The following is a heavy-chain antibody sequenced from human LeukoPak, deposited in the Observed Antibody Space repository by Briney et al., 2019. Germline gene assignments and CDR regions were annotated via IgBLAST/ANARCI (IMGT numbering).Heavy chain of an antibody. J-gene: IGHJ4*02. D-gene: IGHD3-22*01. CDR1: GFTFSDYY. CDR2: ISSSGSTI. V-gene: IGHV3-11*01. Sequence: PGGSLRLSCAASGFTFSDYYMSWIRQAPGKGLEWVSYISSSGSTIYYADSVKGRFTISRDNAKNSLYLQMNSLRAEDTAVYYCARELADTYYYDSSGYQYHRGFDYWGQGTLVTVPS. CDR3: ARELADTYYYDSSGYQYHRGFDY.